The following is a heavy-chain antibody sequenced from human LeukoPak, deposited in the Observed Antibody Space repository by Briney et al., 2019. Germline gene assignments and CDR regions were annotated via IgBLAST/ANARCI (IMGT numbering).Heavy chain of an antibody. D-gene: IGHD4-17*01. CDR2: FDPEDGET. J-gene: IGHJ3*02. V-gene: IGHV1-24*01. Sequence: ASVKVSCNVSGYTLTDLSMHWVRQAPGEGLEWMGGFDPEDGETIYAQKFQGRVTMTEETSTQTAYMELSNLRSEDTAVYYCASGRDYGDERGAFDIWGQGTMVTVSS. CDR3: ASGRDYGDERGAFDI. CDR1: GYTLTDLS.